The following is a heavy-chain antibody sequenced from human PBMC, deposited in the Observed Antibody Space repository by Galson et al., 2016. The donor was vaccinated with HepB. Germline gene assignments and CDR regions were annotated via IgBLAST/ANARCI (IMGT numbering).Heavy chain of an antibody. J-gene: IGHJ4*02. Sequence: CAISGDSVSSNAAAWNWIRQSPSRGLEWLGRTHYRSKWNTDYAISMKTRMTINVDASRNQFSLQLDSVTPEDTGVYYCAKGYGNSIACYSGMVNNFEYWGRGTRVTVSS. D-gene: IGHD2/OR15-2a*01. CDR2: THYRSKWNT. CDR3: AKGYGNSIACYSGMVNNFEY. V-gene: IGHV6-1*01. CDR1: GDSVSSNAAA.